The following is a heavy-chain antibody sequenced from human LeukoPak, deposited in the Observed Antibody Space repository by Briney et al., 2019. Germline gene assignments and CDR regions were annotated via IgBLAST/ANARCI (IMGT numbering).Heavy chain of an antibody. D-gene: IGHD3-10*01. Sequence: GASVKVSCKASGYTFTSCYMHWVRQAPGQGLEWMGIINPSGGSTTYAQKFQGRVTMTRDTSTSTVYMELSSLRSEDTAVYYCARATGVRGVYDYWGQGTLVTVSS. J-gene: IGHJ4*02. CDR3: ARATGVRGVYDY. V-gene: IGHV1-46*01. CDR1: GYTFTSCY. CDR2: INPSGGST.